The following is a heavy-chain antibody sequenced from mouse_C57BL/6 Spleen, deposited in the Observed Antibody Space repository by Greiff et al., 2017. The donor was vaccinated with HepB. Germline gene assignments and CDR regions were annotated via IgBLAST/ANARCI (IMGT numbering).Heavy chain of an antibody. CDR2: ISDGGSYT. CDR3: ARESFYTTVVATGYFDY. V-gene: IGHV5-4*01. Sequence: EVQLVESGGGLVKPGGSLKLSCAASGFTFSSYAMSWVRQTPEKRLEWVATISDGGSYTYYPDNVKGRFTISRDNAKNNLYLQMSHLKSEDTAMYYCARESFYTTVVATGYFDYWGQGTTLTVSS. CDR1: GFTFSSYA. D-gene: IGHD1-1*01. J-gene: IGHJ2*01.